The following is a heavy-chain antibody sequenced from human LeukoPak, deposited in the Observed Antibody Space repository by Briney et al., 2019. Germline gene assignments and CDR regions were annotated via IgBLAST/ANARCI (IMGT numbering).Heavy chain of an antibody. CDR2: IYYSGST. J-gene: IGHJ4*02. CDR3: ARDGGLGNDDY. D-gene: IGHD1-1*01. CDR1: GGSISSYY. V-gene: IGHV4-59*12. Sequence: PSETLSLTCTVSGGSISSYYWSWIRQPPGKGLEWIGYIYYSGSTNYNPSLKSRVTISVDTSKNQFSLKLSSVTAADTAVYYCARDGGLGNDDYWGQGTLVTVSS.